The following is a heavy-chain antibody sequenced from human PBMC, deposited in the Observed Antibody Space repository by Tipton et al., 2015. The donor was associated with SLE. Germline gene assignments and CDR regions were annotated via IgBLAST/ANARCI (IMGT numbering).Heavy chain of an antibody. D-gene: IGHD3-22*01. J-gene: IGHJ3*02. CDR1: GVSISSYY. V-gene: IGHV4-59*01. CDR2: IYYSGST. Sequence: TLSLTCTVSGVSISSYYWSWIRQSPGKGLEWIGYIYYSGSTKYNPSLESRVTMSVDTSKSQFSLKLTSVTAADTAFYYCARGYFDSSGYSNPFDIWGQGTMVTVSS. CDR3: ARGYFDSSGYSNPFDI.